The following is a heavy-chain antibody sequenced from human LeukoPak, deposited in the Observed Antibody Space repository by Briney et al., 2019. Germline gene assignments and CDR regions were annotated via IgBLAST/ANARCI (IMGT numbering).Heavy chain of an antibody. D-gene: IGHD1-26*01. CDR2: ISSNGGST. J-gene: IGHJ4*02. CDR3: AKVLGSHFDY. CDR1: GFTFSSYA. Sequence: PGGSLRLSCAASGFTFSSYAMHWVRQAPGKGLEYVSAISSNGGSTYYANSVKGRFTISRDNSKNTLYLQMNSLRAEDTAVYYCAKVLGSHFDYWGQGTLVTVSS. V-gene: IGHV3-64*01.